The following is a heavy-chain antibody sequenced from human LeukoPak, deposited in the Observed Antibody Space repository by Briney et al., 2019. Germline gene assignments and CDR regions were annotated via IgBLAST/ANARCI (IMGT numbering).Heavy chain of an antibody. V-gene: IGHV4-34*01. CDR1: GGSFSGYY. D-gene: IGHD6-13*01. Sequence: SETLSLTCAVYGGSFSGYYWSWIRQPPGKGLEWIGEINHSGSTNYNPSLKSRVTISVDASKNQFSLKLSSVTAADTAMYYCAREGQMYSSSWQGYNWFDPWGQGTLVTVSS. CDR3: AREGQMYSSSWQGYNWFDP. J-gene: IGHJ5*02. CDR2: INHSGST.